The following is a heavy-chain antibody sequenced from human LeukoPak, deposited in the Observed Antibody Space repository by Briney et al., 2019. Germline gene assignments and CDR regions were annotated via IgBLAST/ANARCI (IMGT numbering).Heavy chain of an antibody. Sequence: GGSLRLSCAASGFTFSGYGMHWVRQAPGKGLGWVAVIWHDGSKTYYVDSVKGRFTISRDDSKNTVYLQMNSLRAEDTAVYYCAKTYYSSSARVMDVWGKGTTVTVSS. D-gene: IGHD3-10*01. CDR2: IWHDGSKT. J-gene: IGHJ6*03. CDR1: GFTFSGYG. V-gene: IGHV3-33*06. CDR3: AKTYYSSSARVMDV.